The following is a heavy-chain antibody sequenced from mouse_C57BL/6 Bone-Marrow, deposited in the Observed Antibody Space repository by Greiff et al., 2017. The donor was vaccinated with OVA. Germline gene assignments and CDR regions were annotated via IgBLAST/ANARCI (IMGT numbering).Heavy chain of an antibody. CDR1: GYTFTDYE. D-gene: IGHD2-4*01. J-gene: IGHJ2*01. Sequence: SGAELVRPGASVTLSCKASGYTFTDYEMHWVKQTPVHGLEWIGAIDPETGGTAYNQKFKGKAILTADKSSSTAYMELRSLTSEDSAVYYCTRGYDYSLYYFDYWGQGTTLTVSS. V-gene: IGHV1-15*01. CDR3: TRGYDYSLYYFDY. CDR2: IDPETGGT.